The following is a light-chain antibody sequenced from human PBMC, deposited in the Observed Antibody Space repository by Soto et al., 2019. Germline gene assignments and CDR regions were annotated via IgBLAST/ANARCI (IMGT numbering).Light chain of an antibody. CDR3: QQYNNWPPIT. V-gene: IGKV3D-15*01. CDR2: GAS. J-gene: IGKJ5*01. Sequence: MNQSLSTLSASVGDRVIITCRASQSISSKLAWYQQKPGQAPRLLIYGASTRATGIPARFSGSGSGTEFTLTISSLQSEDFAVYYCQQYNNWPPITLGQGTRL. CDR1: QSISSK.